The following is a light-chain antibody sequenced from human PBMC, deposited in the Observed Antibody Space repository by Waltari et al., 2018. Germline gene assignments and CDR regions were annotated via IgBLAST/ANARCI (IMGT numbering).Light chain of an antibody. CDR2: DVS. CDR1: STDAGPHTY. CDR3: CSYANMVTLFVV. V-gene: IGLV2-14*03. J-gene: IGLJ2*01. Sequence: QSALTQPASVSGSPGQSITISCTGSSTDAGPHTYVSCYQQHPAKAPKLIIYDVSHRPSGISNRFSGSRSGDTASLTISGLQAEDEADYFCCSYANMVTLFVVFGGGTKLTVL.